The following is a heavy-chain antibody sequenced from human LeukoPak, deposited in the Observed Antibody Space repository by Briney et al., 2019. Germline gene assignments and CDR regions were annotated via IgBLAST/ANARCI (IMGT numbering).Heavy chain of an antibody. V-gene: IGHV1-8*01. Sequence: GASVKVSCKASGYTFTSYDINWVRQATGQGLEWMGWMNPNSGNTGYAQRFQGRVTMTRNTSISTAYMELSSLRSEDTAVYYCAKDMVLRFLEWFPAEADDAFDIWGQGTMVTVSS. CDR2: MNPNSGNT. D-gene: IGHD3-3*01. CDR1: GYTFTSYD. J-gene: IGHJ3*02. CDR3: AKDMVLRFLEWFPAEADDAFDI.